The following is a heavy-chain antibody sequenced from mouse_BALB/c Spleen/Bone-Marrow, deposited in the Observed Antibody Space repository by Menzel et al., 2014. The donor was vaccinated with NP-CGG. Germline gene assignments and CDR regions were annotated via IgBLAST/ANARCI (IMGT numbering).Heavy chain of an antibody. Sequence: EVMLVESGGGLVQPGGSPKLSCAASGFTFSWFGMSWVRQTPDKRLELVATINSNGGSTYYPDSVKGGFTISRDNAKNTLYLQMSSLKSEDTAMYYCARGLDYGNYGPGLAYWGQGTLVTVSA. J-gene: IGHJ3*01. D-gene: IGHD2-1*01. CDR3: ARGLDYGNYGPGLAY. V-gene: IGHV5-6-3*01. CDR2: INSNGGST. CDR1: GFTFSWFG.